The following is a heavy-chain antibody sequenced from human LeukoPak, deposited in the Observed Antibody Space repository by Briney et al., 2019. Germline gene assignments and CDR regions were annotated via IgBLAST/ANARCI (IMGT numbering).Heavy chain of an antibody. D-gene: IGHD2-2*01. V-gene: IGHV1-18*01. CDR1: GYTFTDYG. Sequence: ASVKVSCKASGYTFTDYGFSWVRQAPGQGLEWMGWISAYNGNTNYAQKLQGRVTMTTDTSTTTAYMDLRSLRSDDTAVYYCARVEVPTALLGFDYWGQGTLVTVSS. J-gene: IGHJ4*02. CDR3: ARVEVPTALLGFDY. CDR2: ISAYNGNT.